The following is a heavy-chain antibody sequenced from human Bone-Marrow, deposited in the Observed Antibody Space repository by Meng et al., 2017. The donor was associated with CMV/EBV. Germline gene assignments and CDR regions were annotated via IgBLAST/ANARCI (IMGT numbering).Heavy chain of an antibody. J-gene: IGHJ5*02. CDR3: VRVARYNWNYDWFDH. CDR2: INPNSGGT. V-gene: IGHV1-2*02. CDR1: GYTFTGYY. Sequence: ASVKVSCKASGYTFTGYYMHWVRQAPGQGLEWMGWINPNSGGTNYAQKFQGRVTMTRDTSISTAYMELSRLRSDDTAVYYCVRVARYNWNYDWFDHWGQGTLVTVSS. D-gene: IGHD1-7*01.